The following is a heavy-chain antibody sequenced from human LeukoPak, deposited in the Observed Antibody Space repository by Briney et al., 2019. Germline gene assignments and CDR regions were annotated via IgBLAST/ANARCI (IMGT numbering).Heavy chain of an antibody. J-gene: IGHJ6*02. CDR3: ARFLAADTSSGYYYAPSYYYYGMDV. D-gene: IGHD3-22*01. V-gene: IGHV4-59*01. Sequence: SETLSLTRTVSGGSISSYYWSWIRQRPGKRLEWIGYIYYSGSTNYNPSLKSRVTISVDTSKNQFSLKLSSVTAADTAVYYCARFLAADTSSGYYYAPSYYYYGMDVWGQGTTVTVSS. CDR1: GGSISSYY. CDR2: IYYSGST.